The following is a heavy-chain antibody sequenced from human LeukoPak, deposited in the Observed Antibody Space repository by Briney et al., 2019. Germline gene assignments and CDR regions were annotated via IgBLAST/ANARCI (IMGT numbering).Heavy chain of an antibody. J-gene: IGHJ4*02. Sequence: GESLKISCKGSGYSFTNYWIAWVRQMTGRGLEWMGIIYPGDSDTRYSPSFQGQVTISGDRSISTAYLQWSSLKASDTAMYYCARGRYCTSTSCSHFDYWGQGTLVTVSS. CDR3: ARGRYCTSTSCSHFDY. CDR2: IYPGDSDT. D-gene: IGHD2-2*01. V-gene: IGHV5-51*01. CDR1: GYSFTNYW.